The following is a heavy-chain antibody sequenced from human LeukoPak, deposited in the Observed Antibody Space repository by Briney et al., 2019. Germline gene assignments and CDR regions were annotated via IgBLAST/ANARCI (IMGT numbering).Heavy chain of an antibody. J-gene: IGHJ4*02. CDR1: GYSISSAYY. D-gene: IGHD5-12*01. CDR3: AQGSGYPGY. CDR2: INHSGST. Sequence: SETLSLTCSVSGYSISSAYYWSWIRQPPGKGLEWIGEINHSGSTNYNPSLKSRVTISVDTSKNQFSLKLSSVTAADTAVYYCAQGSGYPGYWGQGTLVTVSS. V-gene: IGHV4-38-2*02.